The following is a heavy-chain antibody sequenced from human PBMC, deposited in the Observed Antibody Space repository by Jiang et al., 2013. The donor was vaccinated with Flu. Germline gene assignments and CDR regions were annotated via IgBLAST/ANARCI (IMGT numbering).Heavy chain of an antibody. CDR3: ARVANFHGSGSYDY. V-gene: IGHV4-34*01. D-gene: IGHD3-10*01. J-gene: IGHJ4*02. CDR1: GESFSGYF. CDR2: INYDGST. Sequence: LLKPSETLSLTCAVNGESFSGYFWGWIRQPPGKGLEWIGEINYDGSTVYNSSLASRITMSVDTIKKQFSLKLKSLTAADTAVYFCARVANFHGSGSYDYWGQGTPVTVSS.